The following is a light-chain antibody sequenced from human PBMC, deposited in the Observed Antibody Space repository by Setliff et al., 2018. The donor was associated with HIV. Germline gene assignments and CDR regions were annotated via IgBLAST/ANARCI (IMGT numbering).Light chain of an antibody. CDR2: DVN. V-gene: IGLV2-8*01. J-gene: IGLJ1*01. CDR3: FSYAGSAYV. Sequence: QSALAQPPSASGSTGQSVTISCTGTSSDVGGYNYVSWYQQHPGKAPKLIIFDVNKRPSGVPDRFSGSKSGNTASLAVSGLQAEDEADYYCFSYAGSAYVFGTGTKVTVL. CDR1: SSDVGGYNY.